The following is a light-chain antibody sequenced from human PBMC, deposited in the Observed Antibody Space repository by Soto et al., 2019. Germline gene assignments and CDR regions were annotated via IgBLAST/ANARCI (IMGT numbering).Light chain of an antibody. J-gene: IGKJ3*01. CDR2: DVS. V-gene: IGKV3-11*01. CDR3: QQRSDWPIT. CDR1: QSISSY. Sequence: EIVLTQSPATLSLSPGERATLFCRASQSISSYLVWYQQKPGQTPRLLIYDVSNRSTGVPARFSGSWSGADFTLPSSSVEPEYFAVYYCQQRSDWPITFGPETKVDI.